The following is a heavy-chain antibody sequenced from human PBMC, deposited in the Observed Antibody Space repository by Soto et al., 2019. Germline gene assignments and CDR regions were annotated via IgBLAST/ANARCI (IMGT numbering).Heavy chain of an antibody. CDR3: ARDGS. Sequence: QVQLVESGGGVVQPGRSLRLSCAASGFTFSSYAMHWVRQAPGKGLEWVAVISYDGSNKYYADSVKGRFTISRDNSKNTLYLQMNSLRAEDTAVYYRARDGSWGQGTTVTVSS. V-gene: IGHV3-30-3*01. D-gene: IGHD2-15*01. CDR2: ISYDGSNK. J-gene: IGHJ6*02. CDR1: GFTFSSYA.